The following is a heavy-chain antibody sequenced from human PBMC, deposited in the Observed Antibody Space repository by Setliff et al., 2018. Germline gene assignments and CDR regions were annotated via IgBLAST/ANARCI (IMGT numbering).Heavy chain of an antibody. D-gene: IGHD3-3*01. CDR1: GGSISSHY. V-gene: IGHV4-59*08. CDR2: TYYSGSTS. CDR3: ARMSGFQYIDV. J-gene: IGHJ6*03. Sequence: PSETLSLTCTVSGGSISSHYWSWIRQHPGKGLEWIGYTYYSGSTSYYNPSLKSRVTISVDTSKNQYSLSLTSVTAADTAVYYCARMSGFQYIDVWGKGTTVTVSS.